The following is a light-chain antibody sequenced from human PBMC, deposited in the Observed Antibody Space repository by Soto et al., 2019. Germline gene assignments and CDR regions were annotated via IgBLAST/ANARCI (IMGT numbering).Light chain of an antibody. CDR3: QQTDSFPLS. Sequence: DIQMTQSPSSLSASVGDRVTITCRASQNISTYLNWYQQKPGKAPKLLIFAASSLRSGVPSRFSGSGSGTDFTLTISNLQPEDFATYYCQQTDSFPLSFGGGTKVDIK. V-gene: IGKV1-39*01. CDR1: QNISTY. J-gene: IGKJ4*01. CDR2: AAS.